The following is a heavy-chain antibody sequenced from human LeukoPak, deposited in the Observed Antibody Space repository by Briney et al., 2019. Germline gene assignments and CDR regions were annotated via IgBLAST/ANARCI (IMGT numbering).Heavy chain of an antibody. D-gene: IGHD4-17*01. Sequence: GRSLRLSCAASGFTFSSYGMHWVRQAPGKGLEWVAVIWYDGSNKYYADSVKGRFTLSRDNSKNTLYLQMNSLRAEDTAVYYCARDWATVTTSFDYWGQGTLVTVSS. V-gene: IGHV3-33*01. CDR2: IWYDGSNK. J-gene: IGHJ4*02. CDR1: GFTFSSYG. CDR3: ARDWATVTTSFDY.